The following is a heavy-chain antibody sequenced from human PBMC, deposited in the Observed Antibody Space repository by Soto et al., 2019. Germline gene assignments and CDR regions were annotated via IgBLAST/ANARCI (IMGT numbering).Heavy chain of an antibody. CDR3: AGNIAAAGRRYYGMDV. CDR2: VYTSETT. J-gene: IGHJ6*02. Sequence: QVQLQESGPGLVKPSETLSLTCTVSGGSMSGYYWSWIRQSAGKGLEWIGRVYTSETTYYNPSLTSRVTMSLDTSKNQFSLSLYSLTAADTAVYYCAGNIAAAGRRYYGMDVWGQGTTVTVSS. CDR1: GGSMSGYY. D-gene: IGHD6-13*01. V-gene: IGHV4-4*07.